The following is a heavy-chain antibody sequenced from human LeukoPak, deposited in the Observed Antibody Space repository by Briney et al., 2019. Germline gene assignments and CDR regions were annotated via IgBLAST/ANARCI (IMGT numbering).Heavy chain of an antibody. Sequence: SETLSLTCTVSGGSISSGGYYWSWLRQHPGRGLEWIGYIYYSGSTYYNPSLKSRVTISVDTSKNQFSLKLSSVTAADTAVYYCARENWNYFDYWGQGTLVTVSS. CDR1: GGSISSGGYY. V-gene: IGHV4-31*03. J-gene: IGHJ4*02. CDR3: ARENWNYFDY. CDR2: IYYSGST. D-gene: IGHD1-1*01.